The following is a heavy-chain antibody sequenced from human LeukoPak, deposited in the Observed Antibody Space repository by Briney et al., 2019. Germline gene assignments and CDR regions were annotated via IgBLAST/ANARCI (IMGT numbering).Heavy chain of an antibody. CDR2: IKQDGSEK. V-gene: IGHV3-7*01. CDR3: ARNLQLWLPFNWFDP. CDR1: GFTFSSYE. D-gene: IGHD5-18*01. Sequence: GGSLRLSCAASGFTFSSYEMNWVRQAPGKGLEWVANIKQDGSEKYYVDSVKGRFTISRDNAKNSLYLQMNSLRAEDTAVYYCARNLQLWLPFNWFDPWGQGTLVTVSS. J-gene: IGHJ5*02.